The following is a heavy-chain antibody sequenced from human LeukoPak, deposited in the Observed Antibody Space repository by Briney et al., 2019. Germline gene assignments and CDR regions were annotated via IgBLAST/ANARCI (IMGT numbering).Heavy chain of an antibody. CDR1: GGSIISSGYY. D-gene: IGHD4-23*01. V-gene: IGHV4-39*01. J-gene: IGHJ4*02. CDR3: ARQLLWSYFFDY. CDR2: IYHSGST. Sequence: SETLSLTCTVSGGSIISSGYYSGWIRQPPGKGLEWIGGIYHSGSTYYNPSLKSRVTISIDTSKNQFSLKLTSVTAADTAMYYCARQLLWSYFFDYWGQGTLLTVSS.